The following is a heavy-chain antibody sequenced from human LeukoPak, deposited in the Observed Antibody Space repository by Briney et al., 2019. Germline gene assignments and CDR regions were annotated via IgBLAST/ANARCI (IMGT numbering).Heavy chain of an antibody. D-gene: IGHD5-12*01. V-gene: IGHV1-69*05. Sequence: ASVKVSCKASGGTFSSYAISWVRQAPGQGLEWMGRIIPISGTANYAQKFQGRVTITTDESTSTAYMELSSLRSEDTAVYYCARVKPYEDALEYWGQGTLVTVSS. CDR1: GGTFSSYA. CDR3: ARVKPYEDALEY. J-gene: IGHJ4*02. CDR2: IIPISGTA.